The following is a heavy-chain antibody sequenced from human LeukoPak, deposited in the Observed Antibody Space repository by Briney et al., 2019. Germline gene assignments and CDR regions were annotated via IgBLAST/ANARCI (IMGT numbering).Heavy chain of an antibody. CDR3: ARRDVGATIDY. CDR1: GDSISSSRFY. J-gene: IGHJ4*02. D-gene: IGHD1-26*01. V-gene: IGHV4-39*01. Sequence: PSETLSLTCTVSGDSISSSRFYWAWIRQPPGKGLERIGSILYTGRTFYNPSLKSRVTISVDTSKNQFSLRLGSVTASDTAVYYCARRDVGATIDYWGQGTLVTVSS. CDR2: ILYTGRT.